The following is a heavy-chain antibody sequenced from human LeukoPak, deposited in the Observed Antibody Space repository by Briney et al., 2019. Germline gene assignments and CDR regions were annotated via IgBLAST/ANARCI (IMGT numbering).Heavy chain of an antibody. CDR1: GGSISSSSYY. V-gene: IGHV4-39*07. CDR3: ARASSSWYLESDY. J-gene: IGHJ4*02. CDR2: IYYSGST. D-gene: IGHD6-13*01. Sequence: PSETLSLTCTVSGGSISSSSYYWGWIRQPPGKGLEWIGSIYYSGSTYYNPSLKSRVTISVDTSKNQFSLKLSSVTAADTAVYYCARASSSWYLESDYWGQGTLVTVSS.